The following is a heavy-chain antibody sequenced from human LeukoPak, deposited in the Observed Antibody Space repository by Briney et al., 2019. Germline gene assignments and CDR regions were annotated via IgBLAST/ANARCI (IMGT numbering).Heavy chain of an antibody. Sequence: PSETLSLTCTVSGGSLRGYFWTWIRQPPGKGLEWIGYIYYSGSTNYNPSLKSRVTIAVDTYKNQFSLRVSSVTAADTAVYYCAMAYSSSWYYFDYWGQGTLVTVSS. CDR2: IYYSGST. D-gene: IGHD6-13*01. J-gene: IGHJ4*02. CDR1: GGSLRGYF. CDR3: AMAYSSSWYYFDY. V-gene: IGHV4-59*01.